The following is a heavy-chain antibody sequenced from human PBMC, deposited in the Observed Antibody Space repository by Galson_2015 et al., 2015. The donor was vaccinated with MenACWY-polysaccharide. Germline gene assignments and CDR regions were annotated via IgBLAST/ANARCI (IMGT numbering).Heavy chain of an antibody. J-gene: IGHJ4*02. D-gene: IGHD6-13*01. CDR3: AKEGQELDESYFDY. CDR2: ISHDGSNI. V-gene: IGHV3-30*18. CDR1: GFIFSDYG. Sequence: ALRLSCAASGFIFSDYGIHWVRQAPGKGLEWVSFISHDGSNIHCADSVKGRFTMFRDTSSKAVYMQMNNLRPEDTAVYYCAKEGQELDESYFDYWGQGTLVTVSS.